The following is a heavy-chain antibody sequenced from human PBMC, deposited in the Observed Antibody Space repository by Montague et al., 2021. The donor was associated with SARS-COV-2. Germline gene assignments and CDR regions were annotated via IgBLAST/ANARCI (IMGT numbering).Heavy chain of an antibody. D-gene: IGHD4-17*01. CDR2: INHSGST. CDR1: GGSFSGYY. V-gene: IGHV4-34*01. CDR3: ARGRAVTTFYYYYYGMDV. Sequence: SETLSLTCAVYGGSFSGYYWSWIRQPPGKGLEWIGEINHSGSTNYNPSLQSRVTIPVDTSKNQFSLKLSSVTAADTAVYYCARGRAVTTFYYYYYGMDVWGQGTTVTVSS. J-gene: IGHJ6*02.